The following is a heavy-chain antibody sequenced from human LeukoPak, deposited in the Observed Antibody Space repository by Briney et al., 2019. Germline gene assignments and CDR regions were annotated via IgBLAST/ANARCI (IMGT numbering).Heavy chain of an antibody. V-gene: IGHV1-8*03. CDR3: ARDRRITIPYSSSWYGHNNWFDP. CDR1: GYTFSSYD. CDR2: MNPNSGNT. J-gene: IGHJ5*02. Sequence: ASVKVSCKASGYTFSSYDINWVRQATGQGLEWMGWMNPNSGNTGYAQKFQGRVTITRNTSISTAYMELSSLRSEDTAVYYCARDRRITIPYSSSWYGHNNWFDPWGQGTLVTVSS. D-gene: IGHD6-13*01.